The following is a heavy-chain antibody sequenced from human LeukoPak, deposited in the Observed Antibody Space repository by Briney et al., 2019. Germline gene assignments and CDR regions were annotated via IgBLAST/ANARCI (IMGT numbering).Heavy chain of an antibody. D-gene: IGHD3-10*01. V-gene: IGHV4-38-2*02. CDR3: AIPLLYYFDY. CDR1: GYSISSGYY. Sequence: KPSETLSLTCTVSGYSISSGYYWGWIRQPPGKGLEWIGSIYHSGSTYSNPSLKSRVTISVDTSKNQFSLKLSSVTAADTAVYYCAIPLLYYFDYWGQGTLVTVSS. J-gene: IGHJ4*02. CDR2: IYHSGST.